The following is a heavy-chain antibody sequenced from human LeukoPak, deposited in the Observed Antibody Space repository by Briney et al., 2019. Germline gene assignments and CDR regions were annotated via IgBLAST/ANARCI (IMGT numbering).Heavy chain of an antibody. D-gene: IGHD1-26*01. CDR2: ISAYNGNT. Sequence: EASVKVSCKASGYTFTSYYMHWVRQAPGQGLEWMGWISAYNGNTNYAQKLQGRVTMTTDTSTSTAYMELRSLRSDDTAVYYCARVWKGSYLYTSAFDIWGQGTMVTVSS. V-gene: IGHV1-18*04. CDR3: ARVWKGSYLYTSAFDI. CDR1: GYTFTSYY. J-gene: IGHJ3*02.